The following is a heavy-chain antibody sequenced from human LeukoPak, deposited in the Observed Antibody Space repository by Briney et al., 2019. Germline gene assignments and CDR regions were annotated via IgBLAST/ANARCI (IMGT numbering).Heavy chain of an antibody. J-gene: IGHJ4*02. V-gene: IGHV4-34*01. CDR3: ARVGIAARRIDY. CDR1: GGSFSGYY. Sequence: SETLSLTCAVYGGSFSGYYWGWIRQPPGKGLVWIGSIYYSGSTNYNPSLKSRVTISVDTSKNQFSLKLSSVTAADTAVYYCARVGIAARRIDYWGQGTLVTVSS. D-gene: IGHD6-6*01. CDR2: IYYSGST.